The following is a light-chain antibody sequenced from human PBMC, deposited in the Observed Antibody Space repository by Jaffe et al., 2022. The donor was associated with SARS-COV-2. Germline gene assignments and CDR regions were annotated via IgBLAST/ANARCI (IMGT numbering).Light chain of an antibody. CDR2: DVT. Sequence: QSALTQPASVSGSPGQSITISCTGTSSDVGGHNYVSWYQQHPGKAPKVMIYDVTNRPSGVSNRFSGSKSGNTASLTISGLLAEDEADYYCSSYTSSSIWVFGGGTKLTVL. CDR3: SSYTSSSIWV. CDR1: SSDVGGHNY. J-gene: IGLJ3*02. V-gene: IGLV2-14*01.